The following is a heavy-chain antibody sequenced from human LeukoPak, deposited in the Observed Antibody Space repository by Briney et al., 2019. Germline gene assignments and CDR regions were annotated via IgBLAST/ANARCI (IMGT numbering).Heavy chain of an antibody. V-gene: IGHV1-8*02. CDR1: GDTFGNYD. CDR3: AASAQGAFDY. Sequence: GASVKVSCKASGDTFGNYDINWVRQAPGQGLEWVGWMNPNGETTGYAPKFQGRVAMSRNTVYMELSSLRSEDTAVYYCAASAQGAFDYWGQGTLVTVSS. D-gene: IGHD2-21*01. CDR2: MNPNGETT. J-gene: IGHJ4*02.